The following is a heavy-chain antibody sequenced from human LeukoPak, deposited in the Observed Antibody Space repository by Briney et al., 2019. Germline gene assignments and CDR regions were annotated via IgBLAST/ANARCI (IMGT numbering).Heavy chain of an antibody. Sequence: TSETLSLTCAVSGGSISSSNWWSWVRQPPGKGLEWIGEIYHSGSTNYNPSLKSRVTISVDKSKNQFSLKLSSVTAADTAVYYCASDDGGEKSYYYYGMDVWGQGTTVTVSS. CDR1: GGSISSSNW. D-gene: IGHD3-10*01. V-gene: IGHV4-4*02. CDR3: ASDDGGEKSYYYYGMDV. CDR2: IYHSGST. J-gene: IGHJ6*02.